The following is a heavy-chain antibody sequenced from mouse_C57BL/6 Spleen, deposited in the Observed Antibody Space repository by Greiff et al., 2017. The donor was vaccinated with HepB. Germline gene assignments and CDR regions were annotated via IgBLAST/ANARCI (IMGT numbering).Heavy chain of an antibody. D-gene: IGHD1-1*01. J-gene: IGHJ4*01. CDR1: GFNIKNTY. CDR2: IDPANGNT. V-gene: IGHV14-3*01. CDR3: SRGTTVVATRAMDY. Sequence: EVQLQQSVAELVRPGASVKLSCTASGFNIKNTYMHWVKQRPEQGLEWIGRIDPANGNTKYAPKFPGKATITADTSSNTAYLQRSSLTSEDTAIYYCSRGTTVVATRAMDYWGQGTSVTVSS.